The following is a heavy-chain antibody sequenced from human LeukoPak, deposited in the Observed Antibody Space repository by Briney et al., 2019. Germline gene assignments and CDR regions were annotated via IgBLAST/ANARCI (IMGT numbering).Heavy chain of an antibody. CDR1: GGSISSYY. V-gene: IGHV4-59*12. J-gene: IGHJ5*02. Sequence: SETLSLTCTVSGGSISSYYWSWIRQPPGKGLEWIGYIYYSGSTNYNPSLKSRVTISVDTSKNQFSLKLSSVTAADTAVYYCARGADWFDPWGQGTLVTVSS. CDR3: ARGADWFDP. CDR2: IYYSGST.